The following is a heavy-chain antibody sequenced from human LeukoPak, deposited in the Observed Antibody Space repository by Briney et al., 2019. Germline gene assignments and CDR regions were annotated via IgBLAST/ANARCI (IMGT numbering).Heavy chain of an antibody. D-gene: IGHD3-22*01. Sequence: PSETLSLTCTVSGGPISSSSYYWGWIRQPPGKGLEWIGSIYYSGSTYYNPSLKSRVTISVDTSKNQFSLKLSSVTAADTAVYYCARQADYYDSSGYFYWGQGTLVTVSS. V-gene: IGHV4-39*01. CDR2: IYYSGST. CDR3: ARQADYYDSSGYFY. CDR1: GGPISSSSYY. J-gene: IGHJ4*02.